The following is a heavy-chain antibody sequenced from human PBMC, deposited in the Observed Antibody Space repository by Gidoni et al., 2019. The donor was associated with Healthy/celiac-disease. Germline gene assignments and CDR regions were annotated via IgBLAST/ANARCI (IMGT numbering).Heavy chain of an antibody. V-gene: IGHV3-9*01. D-gene: IGHD6-6*01. CDR2: ISWNSGSI. Sequence: EVQLVESGGGLVQPGRSLRPSCAASGFTFDDYAMHWVRQAPGKGLEWVSGISWNSGSIGYADSVKGRFTISRDNAKNSLYLQMNSLRAEDTALYYCAKGSGPHIAAKYYFDYWGQGTLVTVSS. CDR1: GFTFDDYA. J-gene: IGHJ4*02. CDR3: AKGSGPHIAAKYYFDY.